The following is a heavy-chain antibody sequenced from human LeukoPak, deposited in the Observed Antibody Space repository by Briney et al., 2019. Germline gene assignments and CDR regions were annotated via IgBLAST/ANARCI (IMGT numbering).Heavy chain of an antibody. CDR2: ISTYNGNT. Sequence: ASVKVSCKASGYTFTNYGISWVRQAPGQGLEWMGWISTYNGNTNYAQKFQGRVTITRNTSISTAYMELSSLRSDDTAVYYCARSGFYCGGDCYLDYWGQGTLVTVSS. V-gene: IGHV1-18*01. D-gene: IGHD2-21*01. J-gene: IGHJ4*02. CDR1: GYTFTNYG. CDR3: ARSGFYCGGDCYLDY.